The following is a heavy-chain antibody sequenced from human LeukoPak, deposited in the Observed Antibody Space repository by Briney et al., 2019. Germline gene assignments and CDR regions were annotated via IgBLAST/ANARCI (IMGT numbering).Heavy chain of an antibody. V-gene: IGHV4-4*02. CDR2: IYHSGST. J-gene: IGHJ4*02. D-gene: IGHD3-10*01. Sequence: SGTLSLTCAVSGGSISSSNWWSWVRQPPGKGLEWIGEIYHSGSTNYNPSLKSRVTISVDKSKNQFSLKLSSVTAADTAVYYCARVKGMLWFGELGNYYFDYWGQGTLVTVSS. CDR1: GGSISSSNW. CDR3: ARVKGMLWFGELGNYYFDY.